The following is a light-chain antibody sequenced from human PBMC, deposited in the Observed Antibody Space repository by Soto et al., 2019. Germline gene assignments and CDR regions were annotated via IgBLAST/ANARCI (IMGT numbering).Light chain of an antibody. CDR1: QSVSSSY. Sequence: EIVLTQSPGSLSFSPVERSTLSCRASQSVSSSYLAWYQQKPGQAPRLLIYGASSRATGIPDRFSGSGSGTDFTLTISRLEPEDFAVYYCQQGLTFGPGTKVDIK. J-gene: IGKJ3*01. CDR2: GAS. CDR3: QQGLT. V-gene: IGKV3-20*01.